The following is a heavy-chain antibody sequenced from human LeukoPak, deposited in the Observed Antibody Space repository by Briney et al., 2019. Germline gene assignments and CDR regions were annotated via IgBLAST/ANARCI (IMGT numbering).Heavy chain of an antibody. J-gene: IGHJ4*02. D-gene: IGHD3-22*01. Sequence: GGSLRLSCAASEFDFSSHAMTWVRQAPGKGLEWVSVIYSGGSTYYADSVKGRFTISRDNSKNTLYLQMNSLRAEDTAVYYCARVAYHYDSSGYYRDYWGQGTLVTVSS. CDR2: IYSGGST. CDR3: ARVAYHYDSSGYYRDY. V-gene: IGHV3-53*01. CDR1: EFDFSSHA.